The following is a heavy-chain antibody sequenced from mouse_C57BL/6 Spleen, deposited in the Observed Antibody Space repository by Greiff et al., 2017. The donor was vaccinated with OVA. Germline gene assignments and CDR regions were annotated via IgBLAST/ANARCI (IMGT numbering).Heavy chain of an antibody. Sequence: QVQLQQPGAELVMPGASVKLSCKASGYTFTSYWMHWVKQRPGQGLEWIGEIDPSDSYTNYNQKFKGKSTLTVDKSSSTAYMQLSSLTSEDSAVYYCVSGGYFDVWGTGTTVTVSS. CDR1: GYTFTSYW. CDR3: VSGGYFDV. CDR2: IDPSDSYT. J-gene: IGHJ1*03. V-gene: IGHV1-69*01.